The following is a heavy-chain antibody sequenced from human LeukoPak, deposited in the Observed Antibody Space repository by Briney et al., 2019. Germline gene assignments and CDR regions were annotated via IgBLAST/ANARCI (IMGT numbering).Heavy chain of an antibody. V-gene: IGHV3-33*01. Sequence: QSGGSLRLSCAASGFTFSSYGMHWVRQAPGKGQEWVAVIWYDGSNKYYADSVKGRFTISRDNSKNTLYLQMNSLRAEDTAVYYCARPTYYYGSGSYYGSLDAFDIWGQGTMVTVSS. J-gene: IGHJ3*02. D-gene: IGHD3-10*01. CDR2: IWYDGSNK. CDR1: GFTFSSYG. CDR3: ARPTYYYGSGSYYGSLDAFDI.